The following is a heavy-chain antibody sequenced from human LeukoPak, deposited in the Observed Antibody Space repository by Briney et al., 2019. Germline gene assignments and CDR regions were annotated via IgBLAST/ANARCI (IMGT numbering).Heavy chain of an antibody. CDR3: TSQYNWKDAVDF. V-gene: IGHV3-15*04. CDR1: GFTFTDAW. Sequence: GGSLRLSCAASGFTFTDAWMTWVRQAPGKGLEWVGRIETKTDGETTDYAAPVKGRFTISRDDSKNTLYLQTNSLKTEDTAVYYCTSQYNWKDAVDFWGQGTLVTVSS. J-gene: IGHJ4*02. CDR2: IETKTDGETT. D-gene: IGHD1-1*01.